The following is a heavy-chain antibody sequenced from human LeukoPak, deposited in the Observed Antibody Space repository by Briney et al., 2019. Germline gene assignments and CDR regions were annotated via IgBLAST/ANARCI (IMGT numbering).Heavy chain of an antibody. J-gene: IGHJ4*02. CDR3: AKGGYSYFPYYFDY. CDR2: ISGSGGST. D-gene: IGHD5-18*01. V-gene: IGHV3-23*01. Sequence: AGGSLRLSCAASGFTFSSYAMSWVRQALGKGLEWVSAISGSGGSTYYADSVKGRFTISRDNSKNTLYLQLNSLRAEDTAVYYCAKGGYSYFPYYFDYWGQGTLVTVSS. CDR1: GFTFSSYA.